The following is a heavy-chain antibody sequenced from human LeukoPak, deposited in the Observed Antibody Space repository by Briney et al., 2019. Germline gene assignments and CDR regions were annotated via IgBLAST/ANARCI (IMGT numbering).Heavy chain of an antibody. CDR3: ARGGLSIMGY. D-gene: IGHD2/OR15-2a*01. J-gene: IGHJ4*02. Sequence: GGSLRLSCVVSGFTFSSYAMSWVRQAPGKGLEWVSGISGSGGSTNYADSVKGRFTISRDNARNSLYLQMNSLRAEDTAVYFCARGGLSIMGYWGQGTLVTVSS. CDR1: GFTFSSYA. CDR2: ISGSGGST. V-gene: IGHV3-23*01.